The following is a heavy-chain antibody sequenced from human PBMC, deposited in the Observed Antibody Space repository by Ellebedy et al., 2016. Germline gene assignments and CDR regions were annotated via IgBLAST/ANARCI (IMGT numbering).Heavy chain of an antibody. CDR2: IKSKSEGGAT. Sequence: GGSLRLSCAASGFTFSNAWMSWVRQAPGKGLEWVGRIKSKSEGGATDYAAPVKGRFTISRDDSKNTLFLQMNSLKTDDTALYYCTTDGQTLSGSYWYYFDYWGQGTLVTVSS. J-gene: IGHJ4*02. CDR3: TTDGQTLSGSYWYYFDY. D-gene: IGHD1-26*01. CDR1: GFTFSNAW. V-gene: IGHV3-15*01.